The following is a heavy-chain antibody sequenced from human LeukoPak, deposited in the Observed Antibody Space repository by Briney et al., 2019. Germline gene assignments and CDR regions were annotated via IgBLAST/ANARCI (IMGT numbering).Heavy chain of an antibody. CDR2: IYHSGST. D-gene: IGHD6-13*01. CDR3: ARDRSSSWFRGFDY. J-gene: IGHJ4*02. CDR1: GGSISSGGYS. Sequence: PSETLSLTCAVSGGSISSGGYSWSWIRQPPGKGLEWIGYIYHSGSTYYNPSLKSRVTISVDTSKNQFSLKLSSVTAADTAVYYCARDRSSSWFRGFDYWGQGTLVTVSS. V-gene: IGHV4-30-2*05.